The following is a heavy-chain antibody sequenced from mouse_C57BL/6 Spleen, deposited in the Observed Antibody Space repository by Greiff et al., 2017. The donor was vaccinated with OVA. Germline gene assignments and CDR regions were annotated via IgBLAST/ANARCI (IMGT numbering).Heavy chain of an antibody. Sequence: EVKLQVSGPGLVKPSQSLSLTCSVTGYSITSGYYWNWIRQFPGNKLEWMGYISYDGSNNYNPSLKNRISITRDTSKNQFFLKLNSVTTEDTATYYCAKAYYSNYGFAYWGQGTLVTVSA. CDR1: GYSITSGYY. CDR2: ISYDGSN. J-gene: IGHJ3*01. V-gene: IGHV3-6*01. CDR3: AKAYYSNYGFAY. D-gene: IGHD2-5*01.